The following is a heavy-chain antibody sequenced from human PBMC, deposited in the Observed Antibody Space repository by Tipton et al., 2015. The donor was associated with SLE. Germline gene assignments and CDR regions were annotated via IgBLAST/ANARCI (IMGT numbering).Heavy chain of an antibody. CDR2: VYDSGTT. CDR1: GDYITSDIYY. Sequence: TLSLTCFVSGDYITSDIYYWGWVRQPPGKGLEWIGSVYDSGTTYYNPSLKSRITMSVDTSKNQFSLKLSSVTAADTAVYYCARGASPPATAGTVWFDPWGQGVLVTVSS. D-gene: IGHD1-1*01. CDR3: ARGASPPATAGTVWFDP. V-gene: IGHV4-39*07. J-gene: IGHJ5*02.